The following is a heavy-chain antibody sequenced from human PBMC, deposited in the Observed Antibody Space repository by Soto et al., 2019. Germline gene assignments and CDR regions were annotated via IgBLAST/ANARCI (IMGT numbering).Heavy chain of an antibody. J-gene: IGHJ4*02. V-gene: IGHV3-30*18. CDR2: ISYDGNVA. Sequence: QVQLVESGGGVVQPGRSLRLSCAASGFTFSNYGMHWVRQAPGKGLEWVIVISYDGNVAYYADSVKGRFTISRDNSKNTLYLPMNSLRTEDTAMYYCAKEGPITNWYFDCWGQGTLVTVSS. CDR3: AKEGPITNWYFDC. CDR1: GFTFSNYG. D-gene: IGHD1-1*01.